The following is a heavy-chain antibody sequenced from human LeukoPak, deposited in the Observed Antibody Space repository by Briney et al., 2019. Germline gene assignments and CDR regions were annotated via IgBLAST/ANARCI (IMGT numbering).Heavy chain of an antibody. CDR1: GGAFSGYY. J-gene: IGHJ4*02. V-gene: IGHV4-34*01. CDR3: ARVPQYCYDRSGYLD. CDR2: INHSGST. Sequence: SETLSLTCAVYGGAFSGYYWSWIRQPPGKGLEWIGEINHSGSTNHNPSLKSRVTISVDTSKNQFSLTLSSVTAADTAVYYCARVPQYCYDRSGYLDWGQGTLVTVSS. D-gene: IGHD3-22*01.